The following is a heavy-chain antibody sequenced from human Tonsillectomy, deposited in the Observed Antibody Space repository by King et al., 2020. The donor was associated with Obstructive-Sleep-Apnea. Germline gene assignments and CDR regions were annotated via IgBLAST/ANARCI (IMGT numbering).Heavy chain of an antibody. J-gene: IGHJ3*02. V-gene: IGHV5-10-1*01. CDR3: ARRGGIAASGTTAFDI. Sequence: YSPSFQGHVSMSVDKSTTTAYLQWSSLKASDTAMYYCARRGGIAASGTTAFDIWGQGTMVTVSS. D-gene: IGHD6-13*01.